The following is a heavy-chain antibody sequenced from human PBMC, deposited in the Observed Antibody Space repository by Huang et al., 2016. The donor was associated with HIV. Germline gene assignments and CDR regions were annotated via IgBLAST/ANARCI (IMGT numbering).Heavy chain of an antibody. CDR3: ARDHHDFWRGYRRMYFFDH. CDR2: IDYSGSP. V-gene: IGHV4-59*11. CDR1: GGSISTHD. Sequence: QVQLQESGPGLVKPSETLSLTCTVSGGSISTHDWRWIRQPPGKGLEWIGGIDYSGSPNHSPSLTSRVTILLDTSKNQFSLRVNAVTAADTAMYYCARDHHDFWRGYRRMYFFDHWGQGTPVTVSS. J-gene: IGHJ4*02. D-gene: IGHD3-3*01.